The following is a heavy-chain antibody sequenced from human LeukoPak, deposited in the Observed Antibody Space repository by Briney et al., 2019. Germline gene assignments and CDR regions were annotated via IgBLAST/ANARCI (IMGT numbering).Heavy chain of an antibody. CDR1: GFTVTSNY. V-gene: IGHV3-21*01. J-gene: IGHJ3*02. D-gene: IGHD2-2*01. CDR3: ASSHCSSTSCYSPTDAFDI. CDR2: ISSSSSYI. Sequence: PGGSLRLSCAASGFTVTSNYMNWVRQAPGKGLEWVSSISSSSSYIYYADSVKGRFTISRDNAKNSLYLQMNSLRAEDTAVYYCASSHCSSTSCYSPTDAFDIWGQGTMVTVSS.